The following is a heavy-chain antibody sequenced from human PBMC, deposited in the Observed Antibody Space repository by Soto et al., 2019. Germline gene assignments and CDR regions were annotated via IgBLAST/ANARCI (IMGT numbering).Heavy chain of an antibody. V-gene: IGHV3-23*01. CDR1: GFTFSTYA. CDR2: ISGSGGSST. J-gene: IGHJ5*02. D-gene: IGHD3-22*01. CDR3: GKTTIVCPYHYIDL. Sequence: PGGSLRLSCAASGFTFSTYAMSWVRQAPGKGLEWVSAISGSGGSSTYYADSVNGLSTISRDNTKNTLYLQMSGLRAEVYYVDYDGKTTIVCPYHYIDLWGQGTLVTVSS.